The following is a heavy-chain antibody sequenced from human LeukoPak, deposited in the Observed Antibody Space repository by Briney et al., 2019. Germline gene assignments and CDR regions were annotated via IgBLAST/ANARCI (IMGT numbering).Heavy chain of an antibody. J-gene: IGHJ6*03. CDR2: IYTSGST. Sequence: KTSETLSLTCTVSGGSISSYYWSWIRQPAGKGLEWIGRIYTSGSTNHNPSLKSRVTMSVDTSKNQFSLKLRSVTAADTAVYYCARGYNWGSPTRNFYYLDVWGKGTTVTVSS. V-gene: IGHV4-4*07. CDR1: GGSISSYY. CDR3: ARGYNWGSPTRNFYYLDV. D-gene: IGHD7-27*01.